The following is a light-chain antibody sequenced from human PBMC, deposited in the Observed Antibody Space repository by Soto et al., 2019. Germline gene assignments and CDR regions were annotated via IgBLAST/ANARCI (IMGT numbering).Light chain of an antibody. CDR2: GAS. CDR3: HQYGSTPCT. CDR1: QSVSSNY. Sequence: EIVLTQSPGTLSLSPGERATISCRASQSVSSNYLAWYQQKPGQAPSLLIYGASSRATGIPDRFSGSGSGTDFSLTISRLEPEDFAVYYCHQYGSTPCTFGQGTKLEIK. V-gene: IGKV3-20*01. J-gene: IGKJ2*02.